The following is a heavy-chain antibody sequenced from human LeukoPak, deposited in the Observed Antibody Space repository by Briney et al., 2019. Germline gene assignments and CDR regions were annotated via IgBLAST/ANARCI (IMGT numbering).Heavy chain of an antibody. CDR1: GGSISSGSYY. Sequence: SETLSLTCTVSGGSISSGSYYWSWIRQPAGTGLEWLGRIYSSGSTNYNPSLKSRVTISLDTSKNQFSLKLSSVTAADTAVYYCARNIAVAGRGDYMDVWGKGTTVTISS. D-gene: IGHD6-19*01. V-gene: IGHV4-61*02. CDR2: IYSSGST. CDR3: ARNIAVAGRGDYMDV. J-gene: IGHJ6*03.